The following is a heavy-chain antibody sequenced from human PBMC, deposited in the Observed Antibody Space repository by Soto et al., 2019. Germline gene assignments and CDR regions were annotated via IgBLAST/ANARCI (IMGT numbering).Heavy chain of an antibody. J-gene: IGHJ4*02. CDR1: GDSISNNNW. CDR2: IHHSGST. CDR3: ARAGRAVDFDY. D-gene: IGHD6-19*01. V-gene: IGHV4-4*02. Sequence: QVQLQESGPGLVKPSGTLSLTCVVSGDSISNNNWWSWVRQPPGKGLEWIGEIHHSGSTNYNPSLKSRVTISLDKSKSEFSLKVSSVTAADTAVYYCARAGRAVDFDYWGQGALVTVSS.